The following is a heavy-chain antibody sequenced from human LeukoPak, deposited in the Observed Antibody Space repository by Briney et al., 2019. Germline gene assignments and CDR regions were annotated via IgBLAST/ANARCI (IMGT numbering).Heavy chain of an antibody. Sequence: PGGSLRLSCAASGFTFSSYAMSWVRQAPGKGLEWVSSISSSSSYIYYADSVKGRFTISRDNAKNSLYLQMNSLRAEDTAVYYCAREGILLGPMDVWGKGTTVTVSS. D-gene: IGHD2-15*01. J-gene: IGHJ6*04. CDR3: AREGILLGPMDV. CDR2: ISSSSSYI. V-gene: IGHV3-21*01. CDR1: GFTFSSYA.